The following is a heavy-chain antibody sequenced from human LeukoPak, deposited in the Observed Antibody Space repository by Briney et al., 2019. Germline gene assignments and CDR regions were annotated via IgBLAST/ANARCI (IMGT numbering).Heavy chain of an antibody. D-gene: IGHD6-13*01. Sequence: PGGSLRLSCAASGFTFSSYAMHWVRQAPGKGLEWVAVIWYDGSNKYYADSVKGRFTISRDNSKNTLYLQMNSLRAEDTAVYYCARGEQLVLAFDIWGQGTMVTVSS. V-gene: IGHV3-33*08. CDR2: IWYDGSNK. CDR1: GFTFSSYA. J-gene: IGHJ3*02. CDR3: ARGEQLVLAFDI.